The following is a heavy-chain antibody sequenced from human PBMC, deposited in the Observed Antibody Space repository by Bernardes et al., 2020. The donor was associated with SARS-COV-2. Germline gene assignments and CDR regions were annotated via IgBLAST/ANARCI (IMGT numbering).Heavy chain of an antibody. CDR2: LSGSGGST. Sequence: GGSLRLSCAASGFTFGTYAMNWVRKAPGKGLEWVSALSGSGGSTYYADSVKGRFTISRDNSKNTLYLQMNSLRAEDTAVYYCAKGGGSGYSSGYYYDYGLDVWGQGTTVTVSS. CDR1: GFTFGTYA. J-gene: IGHJ6*02. CDR3: AKGGGSGYSSGYYYDYGLDV. D-gene: IGHD5-18*01. V-gene: IGHV3-23*01.